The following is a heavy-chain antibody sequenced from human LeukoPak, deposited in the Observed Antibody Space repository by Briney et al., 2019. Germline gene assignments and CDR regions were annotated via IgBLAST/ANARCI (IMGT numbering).Heavy chain of an antibody. V-gene: IGHV3-74*01. CDR3: ATAGGDGSRMGFDP. D-gene: IGHD2-15*01. CDR1: GFTFSRYW. J-gene: IGHJ5*02. CDR2: ISADGSVT. Sequence: GGSLGLSCADSGFTFSRYWMHWVRQTPGKGLVWVSCISADGSVTRYADSVKGRFTISRDNTKSTLYLQMHSLRAEDTAVYYCATAGGDGSRMGFDPWGQGTLVTVSS.